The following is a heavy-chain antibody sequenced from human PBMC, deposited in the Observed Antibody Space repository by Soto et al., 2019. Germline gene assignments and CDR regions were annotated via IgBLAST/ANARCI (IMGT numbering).Heavy chain of an antibody. CDR1: GGTFSSYT. CDR2: IIPILGIA. J-gene: IGHJ4*02. CDR3: ARDSPTRTHDYGDYESDY. D-gene: IGHD4-17*01. Sequence: QVQLVQSGAEVKKPGSSVKVSCKASGGTFSSYTISWVRQAPGQGLEWMGRIIPILGIANYAQKFQGRVTITADKSTSTASMELSSLRGDDMAGYYCARDSPTRTHDYGDYESDYWGQGTLVTVSS. V-gene: IGHV1-69*08.